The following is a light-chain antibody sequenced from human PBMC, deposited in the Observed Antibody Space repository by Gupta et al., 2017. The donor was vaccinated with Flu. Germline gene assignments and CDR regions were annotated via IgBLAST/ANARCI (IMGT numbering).Light chain of an antibody. J-gene: IGKJ2*03. Sequence: SKSLHWYQQEAGKAPKLLIYDASNLETGVPSRFSGSGSGTDFILTISSLQPEDIATYYCHHSDSYPRSFGQGTKVEIK. V-gene: IGKV1-33*01. CDR1: SKS. CDR2: DAS. CDR3: HHSDSYPRS.